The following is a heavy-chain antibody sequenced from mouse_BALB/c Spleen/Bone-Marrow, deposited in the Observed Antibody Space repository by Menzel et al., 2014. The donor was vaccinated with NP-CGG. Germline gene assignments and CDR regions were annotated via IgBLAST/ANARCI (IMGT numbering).Heavy chain of an antibody. V-gene: IGHV5-6-5*01. Sequence: LEESGGRLVTPGTPLTLTCTVSGFSLSSYDMSWVRQAPGKGLEYIGIIHTDGSAYYASWAKGRFTISKTSTTVDLKITSPTTEDTATYFCGRYVDTIGIVLWGQGTLVTVS. CDR2: IHTDGSA. J-gene: IGHJ3*02. CDR1: GFSLSSYD. CDR3: GRYVDTIGIVL. D-gene: IGHD2-14*01.